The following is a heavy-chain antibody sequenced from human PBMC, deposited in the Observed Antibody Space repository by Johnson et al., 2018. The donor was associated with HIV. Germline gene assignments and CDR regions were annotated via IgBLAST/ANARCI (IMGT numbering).Heavy chain of an antibody. J-gene: IGHJ3*02. Sequence: QVQLLESGGGLVQPGGSLRLSCAASGFTFSTYAMHWVRQAPVKGLEYVSAISSIGTTMYYADSVKCRFTISRNNVRNSLYLQMSSLRAADTAVYYCAREKLGSTEYDAFEIWGQGTMVIVSS. CDR1: GFTFSTYA. CDR3: AREKLGSTEYDAFEI. V-gene: IGHV3-64*04. D-gene: IGHD4-17*01. CDR2: ISSIGTTM.